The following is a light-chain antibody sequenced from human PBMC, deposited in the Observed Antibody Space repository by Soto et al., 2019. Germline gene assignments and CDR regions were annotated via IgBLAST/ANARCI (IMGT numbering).Light chain of an antibody. Sequence: EIVLTQSPATLSLATGERATFSCRASQSVSSYLAWFQQKPGQAPRLLIYDASHRATGIAARFSGSGSRTDFTLTISSLEPEAFGVYYCQQHTNWPPSITFGQGTRLEIK. J-gene: IGKJ5*01. V-gene: IGKV3-11*01. CDR3: QQHTNWPPSIT. CDR2: DAS. CDR1: QSVSSY.